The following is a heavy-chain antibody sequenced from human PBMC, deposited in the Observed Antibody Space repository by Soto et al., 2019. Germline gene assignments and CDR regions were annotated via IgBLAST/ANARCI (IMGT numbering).Heavy chain of an antibody. CDR3: ARDVSPGSRSLYLDAFDI. Sequence: EVQLEESGGDLVQPGGSLRLSGAASGFTLSAYWMTWVRQAPGKGLEWVANINRDGSKKSYLDSVRGRFTISRDNVGNSLYLQMDSLRADDTALYYCARDVSPGSRSLYLDAFDIWGQGTMVTVSS. D-gene: IGHD3-10*01. V-gene: IGHV3-7*05. CDR2: INRDGSKK. J-gene: IGHJ3*02. CDR1: GFTLSAYW.